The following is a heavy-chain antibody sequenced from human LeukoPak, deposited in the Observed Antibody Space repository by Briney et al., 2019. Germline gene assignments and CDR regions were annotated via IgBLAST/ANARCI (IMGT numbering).Heavy chain of an antibody. CDR2: IYYSGST. CDR1: GGSISSYY. Sequence: SETLSLTCTVSGGSISSYYWSWIRQPPGKGLEWIGYIYYSGSTNYNPSLKSRVTISVDTSKNQFFLKLSSVTAADTAVYYCARGTYSGSYSALDYWGQGTLVTVSS. D-gene: IGHD1-26*01. J-gene: IGHJ4*02. V-gene: IGHV4-59*01. CDR3: ARGTYSGSYSALDY.